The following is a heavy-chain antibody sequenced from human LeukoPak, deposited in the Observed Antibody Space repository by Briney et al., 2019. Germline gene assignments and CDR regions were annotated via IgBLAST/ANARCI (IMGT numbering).Heavy chain of an antibody. J-gene: IGHJ4*02. Sequence: PGGSLRLSCAASGFTFSNYWMHWVRQAPGKGLEWVSRINPDGSSSNYADSVKGRFTMSRDNAKSMVHLQMDGLRAEDTAVFSCVRQAVSGDSGIAYWGRGVLVTVSS. CDR3: VRQAVSGDSGIAY. V-gene: IGHV3-74*01. CDR1: GFTFSNYW. CDR2: INPDGSSS. D-gene: IGHD4-17*01.